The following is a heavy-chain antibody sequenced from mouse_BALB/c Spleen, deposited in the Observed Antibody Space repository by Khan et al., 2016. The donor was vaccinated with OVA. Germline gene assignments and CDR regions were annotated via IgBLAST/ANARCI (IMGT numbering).Heavy chain of an antibody. D-gene: IGHD3-1*01. V-gene: IGHV1-4*01. Sequence: VQVVESGAELVKPGASVKMSCKVSGYTFTSYTMHWVKQRPGQGLEWIGYINPSSGYTKYNQKFKDKATLTADKSSSTAYMQRSSLTSEDSAVYYCARKSTRASYWGQGTTLTVSS. CDR3: ARKSTRASY. CDR1: GYTFTSYT. CDR2: INPSSGYT. J-gene: IGHJ2*01.